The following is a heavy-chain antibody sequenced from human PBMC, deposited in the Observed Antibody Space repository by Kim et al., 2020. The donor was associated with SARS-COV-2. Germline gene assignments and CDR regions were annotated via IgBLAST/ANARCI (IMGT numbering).Heavy chain of an antibody. D-gene: IGHD3-3*01. V-gene: IGHV1-69*04. Sequence: SVKVSCKASGGTFSSYAISWVRQAPGQGLEWMGRIIPILGIANYAQKFQGRVTITADKSTSTAYMELSSLRSEDTAVYYCASDDFWSGYYHGSSGYMDVWGKGTTVTVSS. CDR3: ASDDFWSGYYHGSSGYMDV. CDR2: IIPILGIA. J-gene: IGHJ6*03. CDR1: GGTFSSYA.